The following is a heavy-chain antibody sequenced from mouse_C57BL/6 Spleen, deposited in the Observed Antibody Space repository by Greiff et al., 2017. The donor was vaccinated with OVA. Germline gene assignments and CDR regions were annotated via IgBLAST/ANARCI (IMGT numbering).Heavy chain of an antibody. D-gene: IGHD1-1*01. V-gene: IGHV1-9*01. CDR1: GYTFTGYW. CDR2: ILPGSGST. J-gene: IGHJ4*01. Sequence: VKLMESGAELMKPGASVKLSCKATGYTFTGYWIEWVKQRPGHGLEWIGEILPGSGSTNYNEKFKGKATFTADTSSNTAYMQLSSLTTEDSAIYYCASTLYYYGSSYDAMDYWGQGTSVTVSS. CDR3: ASTLYYYGSSYDAMDY.